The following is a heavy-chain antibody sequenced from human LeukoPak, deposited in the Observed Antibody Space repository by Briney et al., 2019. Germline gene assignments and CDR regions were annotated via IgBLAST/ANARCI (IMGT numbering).Heavy chain of an antibody. V-gene: IGHV4-59*11. J-gene: IGHJ6*02. D-gene: IGHD3-22*01. CDR1: GGSLSGHY. Sequence: PSETLSLTCSVSGGSLSGHYWSWIRQPPGKGLQWIGYIYCSGSTNYNPSLKSRVTISVDTSKNRFSLKLSSVTAADTAVYYCARGIYYDSSGYYPYYYYYYGMDVWGQGTTVTAS. CDR3: ARGIYYDSSGYYPYYYYYYGMDV. CDR2: IYCSGST.